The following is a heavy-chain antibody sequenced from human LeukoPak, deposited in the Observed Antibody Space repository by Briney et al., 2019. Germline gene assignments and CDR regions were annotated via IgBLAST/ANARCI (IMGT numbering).Heavy chain of an antibody. Sequence: PSETLSLTCTVSGYSISSGDYWGWIRQPPGKGLEWIGSISRSGSTYYNPSLKSRVTISVDTSKNHFSLKLSSVTAADTALYYRVIEPADRGVYYFDFWGQGTLVTVSS. J-gene: IGHJ4*02. CDR2: ISRSGST. V-gene: IGHV4-38-2*02. D-gene: IGHD3-10*01. CDR3: VIEPADRGVYYFDF. CDR1: GYSISSGDY.